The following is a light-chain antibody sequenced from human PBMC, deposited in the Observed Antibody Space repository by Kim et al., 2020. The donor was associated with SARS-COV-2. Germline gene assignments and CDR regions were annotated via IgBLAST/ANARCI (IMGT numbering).Light chain of an antibody. V-gene: IGLV2-11*01. CDR3: CSYATSYTWV. J-gene: IGLJ3*02. Sequence: SALTQPRSVSGSPGQSVTISCTGTTSDVGFYNYVSWYQQHPGKAPKLMIYDVTKRPSGVPDRFSGSKSGSTASLTISGLQAEDEADYYCCSYATSYTWVFGGGTQLTVL. CDR1: TSDVGFYNY. CDR2: DVT.